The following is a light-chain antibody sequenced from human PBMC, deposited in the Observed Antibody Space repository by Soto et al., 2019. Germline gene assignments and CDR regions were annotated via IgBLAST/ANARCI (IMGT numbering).Light chain of an antibody. Sequence: QSALTQPRSVSGSPGQSVTISCTGTSNNVGDYKYVSWYQQHPGEAPKVMIYDVSKRPSGVPDRFSGSKSGKTASMTISGLQAEDEADYYCAAWDDSLNGHLVFGGGTKLTVL. CDR3: AAWDDSLNGHLV. V-gene: IGLV2-11*01. J-gene: IGLJ2*01. CDR1: SNNVGDYKY. CDR2: DVS.